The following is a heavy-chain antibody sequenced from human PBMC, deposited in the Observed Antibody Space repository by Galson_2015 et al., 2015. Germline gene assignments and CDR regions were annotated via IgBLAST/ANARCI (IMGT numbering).Heavy chain of an antibody. CDR1: GNIFPRCW. CDR3: ATLDRAMTTSGFDI. J-gene: IGHJ3*02. Sequence: QSGAEVTKPGESLTISCKGSGNIFPRCWIGWVRQMPGKGLEWMGLIYPGDSDTRYSPSFQGQVTISADKSTTTAYLQWSSLKASDTAMYYCATLDRAMTTSGFDIWGQGTMVTVSS. V-gene: IGHV5-51*01. CDR2: IYPGDSDT. D-gene: IGHD4-11*01.